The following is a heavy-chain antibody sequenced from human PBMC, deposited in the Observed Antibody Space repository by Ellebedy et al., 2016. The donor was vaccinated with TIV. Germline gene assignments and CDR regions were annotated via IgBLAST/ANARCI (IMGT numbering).Heavy chain of an antibody. CDR1: GYTFNVYY. Sequence: ASVKVSRKASGYTFNVYYIHWLRQARGQGIEWMGVIDPSVGSTTYAQKFQDRVAVTRDTSTRTVYMELSNLRSEDTALYFCARDISRGAAAVRDYWGQGTLVTVSS. V-gene: IGHV1-46*02. CDR3: ARDISRGAAAVRDY. D-gene: IGHD2-15*01. J-gene: IGHJ4*02. CDR2: IDPSVGST.